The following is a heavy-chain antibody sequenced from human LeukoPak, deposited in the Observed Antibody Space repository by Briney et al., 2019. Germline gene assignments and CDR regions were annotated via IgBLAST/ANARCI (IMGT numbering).Heavy chain of an antibody. CDR2: ISSSSSYI. CDR1: GFTFSSYS. J-gene: IGHJ3*02. V-gene: IGHV3-21*01. Sequence: GGSLRLSCAASGFTFSSYSMNWVRQAPGKGLEWVSSISSSSSYIYYADSVKGRFTISRDNAKNSLYLQMNSLRAEDTAVYYCARARITIFGVAHAFDIWGQGTMVTVSS. D-gene: IGHD3-3*01. CDR3: ARARITIFGVAHAFDI.